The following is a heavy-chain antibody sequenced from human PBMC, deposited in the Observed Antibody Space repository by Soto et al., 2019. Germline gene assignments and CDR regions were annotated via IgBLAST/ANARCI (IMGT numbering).Heavy chain of an antibody. Sequence: QLQLQESGPGLVKPSETLSLTCTVSGGSISSSSYYWGWIRQPPGKGLEWIGSIYYSGSTYYNPYLKSRVTISVDTSKNQFSLKLSSVTAADTAVYYCARHGSLQLVQHYYFDYWGQVTLVTVSS. D-gene: IGHD6-13*01. CDR1: GGSISSSSYY. J-gene: IGHJ4*02. V-gene: IGHV4-39*01. CDR2: IYYSGST. CDR3: ARHGSLQLVQHYYFDY.